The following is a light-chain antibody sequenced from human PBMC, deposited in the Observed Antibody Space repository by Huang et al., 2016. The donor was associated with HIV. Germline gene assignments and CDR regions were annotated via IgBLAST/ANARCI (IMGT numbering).Light chain of an antibody. Sequence: EIVMTQSPLSLPVTPGEPAAISCRSSGSLLQSNGYNYLDWYVQKPGQSPQILIYLGSNRASGVPDRCSGSGSGTDFTLKISRVEAEDVGVYYCMQALQTPFTFGGGTKVEIK. CDR1: GSLLQSNGYNY. CDR3: MQALQTPFT. V-gene: IGKV2-28*01. CDR2: LGS. J-gene: IGKJ4*01.